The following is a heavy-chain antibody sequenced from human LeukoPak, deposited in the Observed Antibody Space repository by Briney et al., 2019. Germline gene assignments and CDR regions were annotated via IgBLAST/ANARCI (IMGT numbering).Heavy chain of an antibody. D-gene: IGHD6-19*01. CDR2: ISAYNGDR. CDR3: ARGLGHSSEWFIDY. J-gene: IGHJ4*02. CDR1: GYTFTMFG. Sequence: ASVKVSCKATGYTFTMFGITWLRQAPGQGLEWVGWISAYNGDRRFAQKVQGRVTMTTDTSASTVYMDLGSLRSDDTAVYYCARGLGHSSEWFIDYWGQGTLVTVSS. V-gene: IGHV1-18*01.